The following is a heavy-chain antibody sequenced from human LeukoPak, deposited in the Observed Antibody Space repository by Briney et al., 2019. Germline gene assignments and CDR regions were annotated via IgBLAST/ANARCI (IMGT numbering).Heavy chain of an antibody. CDR2: IYYSGST. D-gene: IGHD6-19*01. J-gene: IGHJ4*02. Sequence: SETLSLTCTVSGGSVCSGSYYWSWIRQPPGKGLEWIGYIYYSGSTNYNPSLKSRVTISVDTSKNQFSLKLSSVTAADTAVYYCARVRDSSGWGFDYWGQGTLVTVSS. V-gene: IGHV4-61*01. CDR1: GGSVCSGSYY. CDR3: ARVRDSSGWGFDY.